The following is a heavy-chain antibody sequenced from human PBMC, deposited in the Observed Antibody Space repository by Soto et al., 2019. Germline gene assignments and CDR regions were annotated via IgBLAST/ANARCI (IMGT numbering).Heavy chain of an antibody. V-gene: IGHV1-3*01. Sequence: ASVNVSCKASGYTFSSNAIHWVRQAPGQELEWMGWINGGNGYSKYSQNFQDRVTLTRDTSASTTYVELSSLRSEDTAIFYCARATYTSGGPPTCARDVWGNWTPVSVSP. CDR1: GYTFSSNA. CDR3: ARATYTSGGPPTCARDV. J-gene: IGHJ6*04. D-gene: IGHD3-10*01. CDR2: INGGNGYS.